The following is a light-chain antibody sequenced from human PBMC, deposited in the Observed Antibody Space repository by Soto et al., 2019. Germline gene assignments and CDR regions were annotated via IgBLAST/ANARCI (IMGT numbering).Light chain of an antibody. CDR3: QLYGSSSIT. J-gene: IGKJ5*01. CDR1: QSVSSSY. CDR2: GAS. V-gene: IGKV3-20*01. Sequence: EVVLTQSPGTLSLSPGERATLSCRASQSVSSSYLAWYQQKPGQAPRLLIFGASNRAAGIPDRFSGSRSGTDFTLTIDRLEPKDFAVYYCQLYGSSSITFGQGTRLEIK.